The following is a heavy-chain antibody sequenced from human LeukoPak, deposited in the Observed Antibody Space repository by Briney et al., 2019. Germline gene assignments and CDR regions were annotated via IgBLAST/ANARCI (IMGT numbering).Heavy chain of an antibody. V-gene: IGHV1-8*01. Sequence: GASVKVSCKASGYAFTSYDINWVRQATGQGLEWMGWMNPNSGNTGYAQKFQGRVTMTRNTSISTAYMELSSLRSEDTAVYYCARASGWPNNWFDPWGQGTLVTVSS. CDR1: GYAFTSYD. D-gene: IGHD6-19*01. CDR2: MNPNSGNT. J-gene: IGHJ5*02. CDR3: ARASGWPNNWFDP.